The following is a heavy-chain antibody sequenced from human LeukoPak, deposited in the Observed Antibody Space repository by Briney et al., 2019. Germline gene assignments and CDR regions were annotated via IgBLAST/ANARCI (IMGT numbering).Heavy chain of an antibody. CDR1: GFTFSSYG. V-gene: IGHV3-30*18. Sequence: GGSLRLSCAASGFTFSSYGMHWVRQAPGKGLEWVAVISYDGSNKYYADSVKGRFTISRDNSKNTPYLQMNSLRAEDTAVYYCAKSGISSSSTPEYWGQGTLVTVSS. D-gene: IGHD6-13*01. CDR2: ISYDGSNK. CDR3: AKSGISSSSTPEY. J-gene: IGHJ4*02.